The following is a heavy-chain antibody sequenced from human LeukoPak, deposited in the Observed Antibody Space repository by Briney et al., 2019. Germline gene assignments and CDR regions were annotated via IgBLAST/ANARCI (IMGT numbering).Heavy chain of an antibody. D-gene: IGHD1-26*01. CDR1: GGSVTTYY. CDR2: ISTSGTT. V-gene: IGHV4-4*07. J-gene: IGHJ4*02. CDR3: AREATVVGATII. Sequence: SETLSLNCTVSGGSVTTYYWSWIRQSAGKGLEWIGHISTSGTTTYNPSLKSRVTMSVDASKNQFSLKLTSVTAADTAVYYCAREATVVGATIIWGQGTLVTVSS.